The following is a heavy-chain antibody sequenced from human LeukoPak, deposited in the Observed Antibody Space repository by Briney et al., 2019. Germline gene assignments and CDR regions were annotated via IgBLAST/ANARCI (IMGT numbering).Heavy chain of an antibody. V-gene: IGHV1-18*01. D-gene: IGHD2-15*01. CDR3: ARGDCSGGSCYPVYDWFDP. J-gene: IGHJ5*02. CDR1: GYTFTSYG. CDR2: ISAYNGNT. Sequence: ASVKVSCKASGYTFTSYGISWVRQAPGQGLEWMGWISAYNGNTNYAQKLQGRVTMTTDTSTSTAYIELRSLRSDDTAVYYCARGDCSGGSCYPVYDWFDPWGQGTLVTVSS.